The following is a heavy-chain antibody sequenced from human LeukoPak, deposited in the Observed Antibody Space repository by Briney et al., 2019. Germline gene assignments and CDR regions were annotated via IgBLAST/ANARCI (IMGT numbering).Heavy chain of an antibody. V-gene: IGHV3-23*01. J-gene: IGHJ4*02. D-gene: IGHD2-8*02. CDR3: ATYRQVLLPFES. CDR2: ISGSGGST. CDR1: GFTFSSYA. Sequence: GGSLRLSCAASGFTFSSYAMIWVRQAPRKGLEWVSAISGSGGSTYYADSVKGRFTISRDNSKHPLYLQMNRLRAEDTAVYYCATYRQVLLPFESWGQGTLVTVSS.